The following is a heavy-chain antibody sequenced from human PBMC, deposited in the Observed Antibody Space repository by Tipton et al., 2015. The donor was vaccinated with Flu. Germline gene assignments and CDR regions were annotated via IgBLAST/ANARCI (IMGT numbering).Heavy chain of an antibody. CDR2: IYYSGRT. CDR3: ARDGVTVTNYYYMGV. Sequence: TLSLTCTVSGGSISSYYWSWIRQPPGKGLEWNGYIYYSGRTNYNTALKSRVTISVDTSKNQFSLKLSSVTAADTAVYYCARDGVTVTNYYYMGVWGKGTTVTVSS. D-gene: IGHD4-17*01. V-gene: IGHV4-59*01. J-gene: IGHJ6*03. CDR1: GGSISSYY.